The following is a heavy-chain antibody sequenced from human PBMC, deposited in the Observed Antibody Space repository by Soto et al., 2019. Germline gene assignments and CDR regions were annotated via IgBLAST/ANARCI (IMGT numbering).Heavy chain of an antibody. D-gene: IGHD6-19*01. CDR2: INHSGST. J-gene: IGHJ6*02. V-gene: IGHV4-34*01. CDR3: ARMWLARAPYYYYGMDV. Sequence: KTSETLSLTCAVYGESFSGYYWSWIRQPPGKGLEWIGEINHSGSTNYNPSLKSRVTISVDTSKNQFSLKLSSVTAADTAVYYWARMWLARAPYYYYGMDVWGQGTTVTVSS. CDR1: GESFSGYY.